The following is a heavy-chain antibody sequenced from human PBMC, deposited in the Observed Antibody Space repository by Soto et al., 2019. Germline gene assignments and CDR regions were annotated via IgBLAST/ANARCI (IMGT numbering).Heavy chain of an antibody. CDR3: ASMIGDPVLSFDS. J-gene: IGHJ5*01. D-gene: IGHD3-10*02. CDR1: GGSISSYY. CDR2: IFYSGST. V-gene: IGHV4-59*01. Sequence: QVQLQESGPGLVKPSETLSLTFTVSGGSISSYYWSWIRQPPGKGLEWIGFIFYSGSTSYNPSLKSRVTLSIDTSEYQFSLKLNSVTAADTAVYYCASMIGDPVLSFDSWGQGTLVAVSS.